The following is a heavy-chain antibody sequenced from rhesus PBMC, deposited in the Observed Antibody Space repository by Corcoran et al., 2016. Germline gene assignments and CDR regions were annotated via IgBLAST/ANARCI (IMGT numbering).Heavy chain of an antibody. CDR3: ARDRPGLDS. J-gene: IGHJ6*01. CDR2: IYGSSGST. CDR1: GGSISGGYD. V-gene: IGHV4-76*01. Sequence: QVQLQESGPGVVKPSETLSLTCAVSGGSISGGYDWSWIRQPPGKGLEGIGYIYGSSGSTNYNPSLNNRVTISRDTSKNQFSLHLSSVPAADTAVYYCARDRPGLDSWGQGVVVTVSS.